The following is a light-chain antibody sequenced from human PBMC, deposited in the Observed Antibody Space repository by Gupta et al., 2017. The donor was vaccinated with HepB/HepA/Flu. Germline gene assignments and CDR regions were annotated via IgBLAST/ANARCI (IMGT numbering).Light chain of an antibody. J-gene: IGLJ2*01. CDR3: CSYAGSSTLV. Sequence: SALNPPAPVSGSPGPSITIPCTGTSSDVGSYNLVSWYQHHPGKAPKLMIYEVSKRPSGVSNRFSGSKSGNTASLTISGLQAEDEADYHCCSYAGSSTLVFGGGTKLTVL. CDR1: SSDVGSYNL. V-gene: IGLV2-23*02. CDR2: EVS.